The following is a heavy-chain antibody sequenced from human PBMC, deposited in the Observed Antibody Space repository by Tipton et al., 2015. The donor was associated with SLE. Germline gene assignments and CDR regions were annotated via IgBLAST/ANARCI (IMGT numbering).Heavy chain of an antibody. CDR1: GGSIGSYY. Sequence: TLSLTCTVSGGSIGSYYWTWIRQPPGKGLEWIGYMHYSGSTNYNPSLKSRVTISLDTPKNQFSLRLTSVTAADTALYYCARNKAVAGTVIEYWGPGTLVTVSS. D-gene: IGHD6-19*01. V-gene: IGHV4-59*01. J-gene: IGHJ4*02. CDR3: ARNKAVAGTVIEY. CDR2: MHYSGST.